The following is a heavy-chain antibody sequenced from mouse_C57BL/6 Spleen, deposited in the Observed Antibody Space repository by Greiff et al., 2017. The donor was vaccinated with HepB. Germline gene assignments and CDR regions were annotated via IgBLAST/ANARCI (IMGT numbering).Heavy chain of an antibody. V-gene: IGHV1-81*01. D-gene: IGHD1-1*01. CDR2: IYPRSGNT. CDR3: ARWAYGSSYGYAMDY. Sequence: QVQLQQSGAELARPGASVKLSCKASGYTFTSYGISWVKQRTGQGLEWIGEIYPRSGNTYYNEKFKGKATLTADKSSSTAYMELRSLTSEDSAVYFCARWAYGSSYGYAMDYWGQGTSVTVSS. J-gene: IGHJ4*01. CDR1: GYTFTSYG.